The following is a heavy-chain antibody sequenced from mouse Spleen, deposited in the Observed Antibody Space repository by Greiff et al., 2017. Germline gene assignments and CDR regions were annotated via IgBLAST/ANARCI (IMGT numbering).Heavy chain of an antibody. D-gene: IGHD1-1*01. CDR3: TRCGTTVVADYYAMDY. CDR2: IYPGNSDT. J-gene: IGHJ4*01. CDR1: GYTFTSYW. Sequence: EVMLVESGTVLARPGASVKMSCKTSGYTFTSYWMHWVKQRPGQGLEWIGAIYPGNSDTSYNQKFKGKAKLTAVTSASTAYMELSSLTNEDSAFYYCTRCGTTVVADYYAMDYWGQGTSVTVSS. V-gene: IGHV1-5*01.